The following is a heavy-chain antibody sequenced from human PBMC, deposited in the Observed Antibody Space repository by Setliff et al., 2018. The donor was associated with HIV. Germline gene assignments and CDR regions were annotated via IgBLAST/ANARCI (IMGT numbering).Heavy chain of an antibody. D-gene: IGHD3-22*01. V-gene: IGHV3-74*01. CDR2: IRTDGSST. J-gene: IGHJ4*02. CDR3: AREGNYESRLDY. CDR1: GFSFSSYW. Sequence: GGSLRLSCAASGFSFSSYWMHWVRQAPGKGLVWVSRIRTDGSSTTYADSVKGRFTISRDNDKNILYLQMNSLTAEDTAVYYCAREGNYESRLDYWGQGTQVTVSS.